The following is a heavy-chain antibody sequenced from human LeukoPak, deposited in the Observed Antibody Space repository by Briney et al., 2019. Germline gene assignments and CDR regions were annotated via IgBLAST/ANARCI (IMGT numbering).Heavy chain of an antibody. J-gene: IGHJ4*02. CDR1: GGSFSGYY. V-gene: IGHV4-34*01. CDR2: INHSGST. D-gene: IGHD5-12*01. CDR3: AREGLVATNEVGVDY. Sequence: PSETLSLTCAVYGGSFSGYYWSWIRQPPGKGLEWIGEINHSGSTNYNPSLKSRVTISVDTSKNQFSLKLSSVTAADTAVYYCAREGLVATNEVGVDYWGQGTLVTVSS.